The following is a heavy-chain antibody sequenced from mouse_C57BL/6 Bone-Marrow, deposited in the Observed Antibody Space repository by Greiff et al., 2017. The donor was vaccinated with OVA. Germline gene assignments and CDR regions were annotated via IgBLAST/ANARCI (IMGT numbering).Heavy chain of an antibody. V-gene: IGHV5-17*01. CDR3: ARGIYYGSSYGELGYFDV. Sequence: EVHLVESGGGLVKPGGSLKLSCAASGFTFSDYGMHWVRQAPEKGLEWVAYISSGSSTIYYADTVKGRFTISRDNAKNTLFLQMTSLRSEDTAMYYCARGIYYGSSYGELGYFDVWGTGTTVTVSS. CDR2: ISSGSSTI. J-gene: IGHJ1*03. D-gene: IGHD1-1*01. CDR1: GFTFSDYG.